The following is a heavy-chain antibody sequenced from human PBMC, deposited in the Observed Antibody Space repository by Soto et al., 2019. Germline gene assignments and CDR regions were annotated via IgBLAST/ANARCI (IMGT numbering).Heavy chain of an antibody. D-gene: IGHD2-15*01. CDR1: GYTFTSYA. CDR2: INAGNGNT. CDR3: ARMGIVVVVEVFAFDI. J-gene: IGHJ3*02. V-gene: IGHV1-3*01. Sequence: GASVKVSCKASGYTFTSYAMHWVRQAPGQRLEWMGWINAGNGNTKYSQKFQGRVTITRDTSASTAYMELSSLRSEDTAVYYCARMGIVVVVEVFAFDIWGQGTMVTVSS.